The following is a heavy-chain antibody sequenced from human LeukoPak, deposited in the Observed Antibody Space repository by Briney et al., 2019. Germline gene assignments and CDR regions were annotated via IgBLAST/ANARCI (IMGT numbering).Heavy chain of an antibody. CDR3: ARDNIVVVPAAMLPYGMDV. Sequence: GGSLRLSCAASGFTFSYYWMSWVRQAPGKGLEWVANITQDGSEKYYVDSVKGRFTISRDNAKNSLYLQMNSLRAEDTAVYYCARDNIVVVPAAMLPYGMDVWGQGTTVTVSS. V-gene: IGHV3-7*05. CDR2: ITQDGSEK. D-gene: IGHD2-2*01. J-gene: IGHJ6*02. CDR1: GFTFSYYW.